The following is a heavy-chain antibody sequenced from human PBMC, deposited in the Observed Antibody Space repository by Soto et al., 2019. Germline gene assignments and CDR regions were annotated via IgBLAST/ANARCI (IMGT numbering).Heavy chain of an antibody. CDR2: ISGSGGST. Sequence: EVQLLESGGGLVQPGGSLRLSCAASGFTFSSYAMSWVRQAPGKGLEWVSAISGSGGSTYYADSVKGRFTISRDNSKNTMYLQMNSLRAEDTAVYYCAKDQSQWLVSGLDYWGQGTLVTVSS. J-gene: IGHJ4*02. CDR3: AKDQSQWLVSGLDY. V-gene: IGHV3-23*01. D-gene: IGHD6-19*01. CDR1: GFTFSSYA.